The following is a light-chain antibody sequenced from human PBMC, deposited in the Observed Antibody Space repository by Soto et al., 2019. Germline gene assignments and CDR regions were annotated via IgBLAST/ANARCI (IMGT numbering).Light chain of an antibody. CDR2: GDT. V-gene: IGLV1-40*01. CDR3: QSYDSSLSGSV. CDR1: SSNIGAGYD. Sequence: QSVLTQPPSVSGAPGQRVTISCTGSSSNIGAGYDVQWYQQLPGTAPKLLIYGDTNRPSGVPDRFSGSNSGTSASLAITGLQAEAESDYYCQSYDSSLSGSVFGGGPQLTVL. J-gene: IGLJ3*02.